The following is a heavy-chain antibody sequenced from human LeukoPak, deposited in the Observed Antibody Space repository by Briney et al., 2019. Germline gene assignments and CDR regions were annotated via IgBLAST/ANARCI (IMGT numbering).Heavy chain of an antibody. V-gene: IGHV3-20*04. D-gene: IGHD6-6*01. CDR3: ARDQGSSSSWYFDL. J-gene: IGHJ2*01. CDR1: GFTFDDYG. Sequence: PGGSLRLSCAASGFTFDDYGMSWVRQAPGKEPEWVSGINWNGGSTGYADSVKGRFTISRDNAKNSLYLQMNSLRAEDTALYYCARDQGSSSSWYFDLWGRGTLVTVSS. CDR2: INWNGGST.